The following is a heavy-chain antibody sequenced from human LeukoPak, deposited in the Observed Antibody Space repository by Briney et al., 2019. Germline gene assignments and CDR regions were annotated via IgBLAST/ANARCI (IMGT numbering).Heavy chain of an antibody. J-gene: IGHJ3*02. CDR2: RHYSGIT. Sequence: PETLSLTCTLSGGSLCTFEGNCSGQPPGQGLEWIGFRHYSGITNYNPSLKSRATISVDTSKNQFSLNLTTATAADTAVYYCARGVVVTADSVRAFDIWGQGTMVTVSS. CDR3: ARGVVVTADSVRAFDI. V-gene: IGHV4-59*01. CDR1: GGSLCTFE. D-gene: IGHD3-3*01.